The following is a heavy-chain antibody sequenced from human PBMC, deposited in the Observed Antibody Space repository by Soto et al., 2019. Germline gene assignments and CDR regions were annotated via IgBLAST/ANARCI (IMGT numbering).Heavy chain of an antibody. CDR3: ARVGNWPDYYYYGMDV. D-gene: IGHD1-1*01. V-gene: IGHV3-21*01. J-gene: IGHJ6*02. Sequence: GGSLRLSCTVSGFPFNNYGINWVRQAPGKGLEWVSSVSKSDYTYYSDSVKGRFTISRDNAKNSVSLQMNTLRVEDTAVYYCARVGNWPDYYYYGMDVWGQGTTVTVSS. CDR1: GFPFNNYG. CDR2: VSKSDYT.